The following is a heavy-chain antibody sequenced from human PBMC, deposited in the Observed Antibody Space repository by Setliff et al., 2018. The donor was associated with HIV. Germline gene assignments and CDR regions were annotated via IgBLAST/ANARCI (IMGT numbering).Heavy chain of an antibody. CDR2: IHYSGST. V-gene: IGHV4-38-2*01. J-gene: IGHJ4*02. Sequence: SETLSLSCAASGITLSDYAMSWIRQPPGKGLEWIGSIHYSGSTYYNPSLKSRVTISVDTSKNQFSLKLSSVTAADTAVYYCASTGYSSGWSFDYWGQGTLVTVSS. D-gene: IGHD6-19*01. CDR1: GITLSDYA. CDR3: ASTGYSSGWSFDY.